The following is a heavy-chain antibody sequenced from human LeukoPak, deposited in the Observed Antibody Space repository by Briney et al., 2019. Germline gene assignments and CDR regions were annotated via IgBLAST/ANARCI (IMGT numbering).Heavy chain of an antibody. Sequence: ASVKVSCTASGYTFTIYGFTWVRQAPGQGLEWMGWISPDNGHTTYAQKFQGRVTMTTDTSTSTAYMELRSLRSDDTAVYYCARDQRAVDRTMSYYWGQGTQVTVSS. CDR2: ISPDNGHT. D-gene: IGHD5-18*01. V-gene: IGHV1-18*01. CDR3: ARDQRAVDRTMSYY. CDR1: GYTFTIYG. J-gene: IGHJ4*02.